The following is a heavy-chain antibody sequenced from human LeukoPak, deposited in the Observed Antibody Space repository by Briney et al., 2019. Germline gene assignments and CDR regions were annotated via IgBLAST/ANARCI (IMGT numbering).Heavy chain of an antibody. V-gene: IGHV4-61*02. D-gene: IGHD3-10*01. CDR2: IYTSGST. CDR3: ARALVVRGVIGRRYYFDY. J-gene: IGHJ4*02. CDR1: GGSISSGSYY. Sequence: PSETLSLTCTVSGGSISSGSYYWSWIRQPAGKGLEWIGRIYTSGSTNYNPSLKSRVTISVDTSKNQFSLKLSSVTAADTAVYYCARALVVRGVIGRRYYFDYWGQGTLVTVSS.